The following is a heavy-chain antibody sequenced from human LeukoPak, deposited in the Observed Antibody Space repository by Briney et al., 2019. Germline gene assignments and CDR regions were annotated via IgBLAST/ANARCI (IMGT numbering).Heavy chain of an antibody. V-gene: IGHV3-53*01. CDR1: GFTFDDYA. J-gene: IGHJ4*02. CDR3: ARGAFD. CDR2: VYSGGST. Sequence: PGGSLRLSCAASGFTFDDYAMHWVRQAPGKGLEWVSVVYSGGSTYYADSVKGRFIISRDNSRNTVYLQMNSLRPEDTAVYYCARGAFDWGQGTLVTVSS.